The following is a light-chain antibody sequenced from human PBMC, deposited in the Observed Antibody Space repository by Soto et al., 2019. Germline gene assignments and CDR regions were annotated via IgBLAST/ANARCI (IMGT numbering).Light chain of an antibody. Sequence: EIVLTQSPGTLYLSPGERATLSCRASHTISSSYLAWYQQKPGQAPRLLMSAISSRATGIPDRFRGSGSGTDFTLTITRLEPEDFAVHYCQQYDSSSPRTFGQGTKVEIK. CDR3: QQYDSSSPRT. J-gene: IGKJ1*01. CDR2: AIS. CDR1: HTISSSY. V-gene: IGKV3-20*01.